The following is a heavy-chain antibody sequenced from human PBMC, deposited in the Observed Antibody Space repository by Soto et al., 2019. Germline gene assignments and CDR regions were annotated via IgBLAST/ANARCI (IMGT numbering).Heavy chain of an antibody. D-gene: IGHD6-13*01. CDR2: ISSGGEYR. J-gene: IGHJ5*02. CDR3: TRDRQLVQDWFDP. Sequence: GGSLRLSCTASGFTFSSYNMNWVRQAPGKGLEWVSFISSGGEYRFYADSVRGRFNISRDNAKNSVYLHLNSLTAADTAVYYCTRDRQLVQDWFDPWGQGTLVTVSS. CDR1: GFTFSSYN. V-gene: IGHV3-21*01.